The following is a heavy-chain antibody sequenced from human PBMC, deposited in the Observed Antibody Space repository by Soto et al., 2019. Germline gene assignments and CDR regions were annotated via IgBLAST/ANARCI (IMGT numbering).Heavy chain of an antibody. J-gene: IGHJ4*02. V-gene: IGHV3-74*01. CDR3: TKDTFGGRDS. CDR2: IDLYGTGI. Sequence: EEQLVESGVGLVQPGGSLRLSCTGAGLIVTNYWVHWVRQSPGKGLVWVSRIDLYGTGISYADSVRGRFTISRDNAKSTVYLQMSSLTAEDTAVYYCTKDTFGGRDSWGQGTLVTVSS. D-gene: IGHD3-16*01. CDR1: GLIVTNYW.